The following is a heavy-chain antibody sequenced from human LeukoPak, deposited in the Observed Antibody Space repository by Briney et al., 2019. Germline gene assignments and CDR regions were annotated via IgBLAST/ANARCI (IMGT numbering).Heavy chain of an antibody. CDR3: ARDYVDDIPMIKDY. CDR2: ISAYNGNT. V-gene: IGHV1-18*01. D-gene: IGHD2-8*01. J-gene: IGHJ4*02. CDR1: GGTFSSYA. Sequence: ASVKVSCKASGGTFSSYAISWVRQAPGQGLEWMGWISAYNGNTNYAQKFQGRVTMTRDTSTSTVYMELSSLRSEDTAVYYCARDYVDDIPMIKDYWGQGTLVTVSS.